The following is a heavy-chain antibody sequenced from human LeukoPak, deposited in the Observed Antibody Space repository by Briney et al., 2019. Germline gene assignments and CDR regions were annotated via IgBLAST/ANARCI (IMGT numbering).Heavy chain of an antibody. Sequence: SETLSLTCAVYGGSFSGYYWSWIRQPPGKGLEWIGEINHSGSTNYNPSLKSRVTISVDTSKNQFSLKLSSVTAADTAVYYCARSRVVVTLYYYYYYYMDVWGKGTTVTVSS. V-gene: IGHV4-34*01. CDR2: INHSGST. CDR3: ARSRVVVTLYYYYYYYMDV. D-gene: IGHD3-22*01. J-gene: IGHJ6*03. CDR1: GGSFSGYY.